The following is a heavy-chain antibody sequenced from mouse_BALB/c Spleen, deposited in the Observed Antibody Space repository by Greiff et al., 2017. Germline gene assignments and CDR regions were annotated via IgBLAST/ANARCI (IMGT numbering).Heavy chain of an antibody. J-gene: IGHJ4*01. D-gene: IGHD2-14*01. Sequence: EVKLMESGGGLVKPGGSLKLSCAASGFAFSSYDMSWVRQTPEKRLEWVAYISSGGGSTYYPDTVKGRFTISRDNAKNTLYLQMSSLKSEDTAMYYCARHRYDLYYYAMDYWGQGTSVTVSS. CDR3: ARHRYDLYYYAMDY. CDR1: GFAFSSYD. V-gene: IGHV5-12-1*01. CDR2: ISSGGGST.